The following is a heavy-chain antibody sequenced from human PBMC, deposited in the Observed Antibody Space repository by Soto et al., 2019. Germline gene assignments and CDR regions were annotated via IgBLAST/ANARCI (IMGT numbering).Heavy chain of an antibody. Sequence: TLAVTCAVSGGSITSGGYSWGWIRQPPGQGLEWIGYMYHSGNTYYNPSLTRRVTISLDHSRNQLSLRLNSVTAADPAVSFCASSKYEVLAGSGSFDLWGQGTLVTVSS. CDR1: GGSITSGGYS. J-gene: IGHJ5*02. D-gene: IGHD3-10*01. CDR3: ASSKYEVLAGSGSFDL. CDR2: MYHSGNT. V-gene: IGHV4-30-2*01.